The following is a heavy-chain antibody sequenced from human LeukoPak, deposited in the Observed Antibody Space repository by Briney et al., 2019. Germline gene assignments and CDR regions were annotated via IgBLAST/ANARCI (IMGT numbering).Heavy chain of an antibody. CDR3: AREEVDDYVWGSYRYFDY. J-gene: IGHJ4*02. V-gene: IGHV4-38-2*02. CDR1: GYSISSGYY. CDR2: IYHSGST. Sequence: PSETLSLTCTVSGYSISSGYYWGWIRQPPGKGLEWIGSIYHSGSTYYNPSLKSRVTISVDTSKNQFSLKLSSVTAADTAVYYCAREEVDDYVWGSYRYFDYWGQGTLVTVSS. D-gene: IGHD3-16*02.